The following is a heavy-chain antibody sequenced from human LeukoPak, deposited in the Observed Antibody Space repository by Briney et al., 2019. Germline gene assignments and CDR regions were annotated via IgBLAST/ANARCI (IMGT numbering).Heavy chain of an antibody. J-gene: IGHJ3*02. Sequence: ASVKVSCKVSGYTLTELSMHWVRQAPGKGLEWMGGFDPEDGETIYAQKFQGRVTMTEDTSTDTAYMELSSLRSEDTAVYYCATPRILWVRDAFDIWGQGTMVTVSS. V-gene: IGHV1-24*01. CDR1: GYTLTELS. CDR2: FDPEDGET. CDR3: ATPRILWVRDAFDI. D-gene: IGHD3-10*01.